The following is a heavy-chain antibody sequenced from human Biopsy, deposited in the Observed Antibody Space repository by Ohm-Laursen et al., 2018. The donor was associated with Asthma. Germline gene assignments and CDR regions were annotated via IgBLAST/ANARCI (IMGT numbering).Heavy chain of an antibody. Sequence: SLRLSCAASGFTFSNYGMHWVRQAPGKGLEWVAVISFDGSNKYYADSVKGRFTISRDNSKNTLYLQMTSLSAEDSAVYYCARVDGVAEAATRLGGMDVWGQGTTVTVSS. CDR3: ARVDGVAEAATRLGGMDV. CDR2: ISFDGSNK. V-gene: IGHV3-30*03. D-gene: IGHD2-15*01. CDR1: GFTFSNYG. J-gene: IGHJ6*02.